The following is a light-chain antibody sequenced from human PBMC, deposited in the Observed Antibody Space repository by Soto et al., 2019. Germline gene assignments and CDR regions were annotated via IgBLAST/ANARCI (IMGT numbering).Light chain of an antibody. V-gene: IGLV1-40*01. CDR3: QSYDSSLTVVL. Sequence: QAVVTQPHSVTGAPGQRVTVSCTGGSSNIGAGYDVQWYQQFPGTVPKLLIYDSTKRPSGVPDRFSGSKSDTSASLTITGLQAEDEADYYCQSYDSSLTVVLFGGGTKLTVL. J-gene: IGLJ3*02. CDR1: SSNIGAGYD. CDR2: DST.